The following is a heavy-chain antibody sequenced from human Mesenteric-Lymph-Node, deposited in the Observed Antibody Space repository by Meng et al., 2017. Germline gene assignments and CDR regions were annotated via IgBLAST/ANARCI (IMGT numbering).Heavy chain of an antibody. D-gene: IGHD2/OR15-2a*01. CDR3: ARDPNFSAFDI. CDR1: GFSFSTSW. CDR2: IKQDGTEK. J-gene: IGHJ3*02. Sequence: GESLKISCAASGFSFSTSWMAWVRQTPGKGLEWVANIKQDGTEKNHVDSVKGRFTVSRDNAENSLYLQMTSLRVEDTAIYYCARDPNFSAFDIWGQGTVVTVSS. V-gene: IGHV3-7*01.